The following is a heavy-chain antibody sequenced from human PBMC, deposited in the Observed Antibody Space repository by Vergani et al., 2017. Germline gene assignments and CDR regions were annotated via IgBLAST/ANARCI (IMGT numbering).Heavy chain of an antibody. J-gene: IGHJ5*02. CDR3: ARRSITMVRGVIITSGWFDP. Sequence: QVHLVESGAEVKKPGASVKVSCKASGYTFTSYGISWVRQAPGQGLEWMGWISAYNGNTNYAQKLQGRVTMTTDTSTSTAYMELRSLRSDDTAVYYCARRSITMVRGVIITSGWFDPWGQGTLVTVSS. D-gene: IGHD3-10*01. CDR2: ISAYNGNT. CDR1: GYTFTSYG. V-gene: IGHV1-18*01.